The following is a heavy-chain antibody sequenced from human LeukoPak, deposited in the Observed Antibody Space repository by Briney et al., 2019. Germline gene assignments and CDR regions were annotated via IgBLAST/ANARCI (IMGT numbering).Heavy chain of an antibody. CDR2: MNPNSGNT. J-gene: IGHJ6*03. V-gene: IGHV1-8*01. D-gene: IGHD3-10*01. CDR3: ARETYGSGSYLEDYYMDV. CDR1: GYTFTSYD. Sequence: ASVKVSCKASGYTFTSYDINWVRQATGQGLEWMGWMNPNSGNTGYAQKFQGRVTMTRNTSISTAYMELSSLRSEDTAVYYCARETYGSGSYLEDYYMDVWGKGTTVTVSS.